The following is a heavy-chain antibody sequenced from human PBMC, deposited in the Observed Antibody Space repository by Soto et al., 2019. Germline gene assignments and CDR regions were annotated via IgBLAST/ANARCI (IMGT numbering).Heavy chain of an antibody. Sequence: PGGSLRLSCAASGFTFRDFAMSWVRQAPGRGLEWVSTISALVNSVFYADSVWGRFTVSRDNSKNTLYLQMNSLRAEDTALYYCAKDSGLPDFGIVMHAFDVWGQGTMVTVSS. CDR1: GFTFRDFA. CDR2: ISALVNSV. CDR3: AKDSGLPDFGIVMHAFDV. D-gene: IGHD3-3*01. J-gene: IGHJ3*01. V-gene: IGHV3-23*01.